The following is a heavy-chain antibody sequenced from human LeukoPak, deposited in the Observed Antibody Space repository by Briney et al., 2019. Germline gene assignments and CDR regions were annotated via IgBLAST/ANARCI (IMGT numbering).Heavy chain of an antibody. CDR3: ATDRDTRWQNRFDS. Sequence: GGSLRLSCAASGFTFSNYNMNWVRQAPGKGLEWVSYISSSSGIIYYADSVKGRFTISRDNAKNSLYLQMDSLRVEDTAVYYCATDRDTRWQNRFDSWGQGTLVTVSS. V-gene: IGHV3-48*04. CDR1: GFTFSNYN. J-gene: IGHJ4*02. D-gene: IGHD1-14*01. CDR2: ISSSSGII.